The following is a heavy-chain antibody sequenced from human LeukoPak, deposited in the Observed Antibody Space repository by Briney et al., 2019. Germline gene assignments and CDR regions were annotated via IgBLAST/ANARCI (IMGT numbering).Heavy chain of an antibody. CDR1: GGSISSHS. CDR3: ARRAASGIVDY. D-gene: IGHD6-13*01. CDR2: IYYSGST. Sequence: KSSETLSLTCSVSGGSISSHSWSWIRQPPGKGLELIGYIYYSGSTNYNPSLKSRVTISVDTSKNQFSLKLRSVSAADTAVYYCARRAASGIVDYWGQGTLVTVSS. J-gene: IGHJ4*02. V-gene: IGHV4-59*11.